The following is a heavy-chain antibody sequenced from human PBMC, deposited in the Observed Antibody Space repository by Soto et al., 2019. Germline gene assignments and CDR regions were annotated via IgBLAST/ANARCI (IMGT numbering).Heavy chain of an antibody. Sequence: QVQLQESGPGLVKPSQTLSLTCTVSGGSISSGDYYWSWIRQPPGKGLEWIGYIYYSGSTYYNPSLKSRVTISVDTSKNQFSLKLSSVTAADTAVYYCAREAALTGSNYYGSASFDYWGQGTLVTVSS. J-gene: IGHJ4*02. CDR2: IYYSGST. CDR3: AREAALTGSNYYGSASFDY. CDR1: GGSISSGDYY. V-gene: IGHV4-30-4*01. D-gene: IGHD3-10*01.